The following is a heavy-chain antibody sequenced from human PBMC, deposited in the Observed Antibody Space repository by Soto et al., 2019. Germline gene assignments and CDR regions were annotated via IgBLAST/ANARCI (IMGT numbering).Heavy chain of an antibody. J-gene: IGHJ5*02. D-gene: IGHD2-21*01. CDR3: VRSGTARLLRHSWFDT. Sequence: EVQLVESGGGLVKPGGSLRLSCAACGFTFNTYEMNWVRQAPGKGLEWVSSITTSSAYIYYADSLKGRITISRDNAKNSLFLQMNSLRAEDTAVYYCVRSGTARLLRHSWFDTWGQGTLVTVSS. CDR1: GFTFNTYE. CDR2: ITTSSAYI. V-gene: IGHV3-21*01.